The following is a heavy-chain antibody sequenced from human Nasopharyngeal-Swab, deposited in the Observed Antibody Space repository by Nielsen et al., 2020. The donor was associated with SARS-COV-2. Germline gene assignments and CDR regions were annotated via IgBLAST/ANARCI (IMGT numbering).Heavy chain of an antibody. CDR3: AKQNDYGDYEAPDWFDP. D-gene: IGHD4-17*01. V-gene: IGHV3-48*02. CDR1: GFTFSSYS. J-gene: IGHJ5*02. CDR2: ISSSSSTI. Sequence: GGSLRLSCAASGFTFSSYSMNWVRQAPGKGLECVSYISSSSSTIYYADSVKGRFTISRDNAKNSLYLQMNSLRDEDTAAYYCAKQNDYGDYEAPDWFDPWGQGTLVTVSS.